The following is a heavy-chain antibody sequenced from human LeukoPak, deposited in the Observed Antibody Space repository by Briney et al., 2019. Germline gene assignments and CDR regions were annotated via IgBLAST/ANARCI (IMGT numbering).Heavy chain of an antibody. CDR1: GFTFSSYA. D-gene: IGHD6-6*01. CDR2: ISGSGDST. V-gene: IGHV3-23*01. J-gene: IGHJ4*02. Sequence: GGSLRLSCAASGFTFSSYAMSWVRQASGKGLEWVSGISGSGDSTYYADSVKGRFTISRDNSKNTLYLQMNGLRAEDTAVYYCAKDRNSVGSSYNYWGQGTLVTVPS. CDR3: AKDRNSVGSSYNY.